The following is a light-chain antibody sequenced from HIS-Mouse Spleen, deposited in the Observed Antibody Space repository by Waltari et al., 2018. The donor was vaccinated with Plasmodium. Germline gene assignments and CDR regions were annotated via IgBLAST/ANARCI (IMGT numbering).Light chain of an antibody. Sequence: SYELTQPPSVSVSQGQTARITCSGDALPKKSAYWYQQKSGQAPLLVIYEDSKRPSGIPERFSGSSSGTMATLTISGAQVEDEADYYCYSTDSSGNHRVFGGGTKLTVL. CDR2: EDS. CDR3: YSTDSSGNHRV. V-gene: IGLV3-10*01. J-gene: IGLJ3*02. CDR1: ALPKKS.